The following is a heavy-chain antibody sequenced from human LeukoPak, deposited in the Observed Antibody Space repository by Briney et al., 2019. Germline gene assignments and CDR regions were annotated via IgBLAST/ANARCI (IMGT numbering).Heavy chain of an antibody. V-gene: IGHV4-4*07. D-gene: IGHD2-2*01. CDR2: LYTIGGT. CDR3: ARARTSTWEVYFDF. J-gene: IGHJ4*02. CDR1: GTSISSYY. Sequence: KPSETLSLTCAVSGTSISSYYWSWIRQPAGRGLEWIGRLYTIGGTNYNPSLKRRVTMSVDTSKNQFSLKLSSVTAADTAVYYCARARTSTWEVYFDFWGQGTLVTVSS.